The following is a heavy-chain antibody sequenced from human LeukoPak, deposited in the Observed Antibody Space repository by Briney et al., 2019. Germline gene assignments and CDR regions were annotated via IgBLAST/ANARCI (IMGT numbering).Heavy chain of an antibody. J-gene: IGHJ5*02. CDR1: GGSFSGYY. V-gene: IGHV4-34*01. CDR2: INHSGST. D-gene: IGHD6-19*01. CDR3: ARGLSSSGLDWFDP. Sequence: SETLSLTCAVYGGSFSGYYWSWIRQPPGKGLEWIGEINHSGSTNYNPSLKSRVTISVDTSKNQFSLKLSSVTAADTAVYYCARGLSSSGLDWFDPWGQGTLVTVSS.